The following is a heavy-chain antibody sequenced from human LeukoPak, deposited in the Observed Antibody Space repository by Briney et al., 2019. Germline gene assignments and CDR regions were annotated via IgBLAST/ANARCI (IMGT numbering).Heavy chain of an antibody. J-gene: IGHJ6*02. D-gene: IGHD3-3*01. CDR1: GYTFTSYD. CDR2: MNPNSGNT. Sequence: ASVKVSCKASGYTFTSYDINWVRQATGQGLEWMGWMNPNSGNTGYAQKFQGRVTMTRNTSISTAYMELRSLRSEDTAVYYCARVTRDDFWSGYSEIYNHYGMDVWGQGTTVTVSS. CDR3: ARVTRDDFWSGYSEIYNHYGMDV. V-gene: IGHV1-8*01.